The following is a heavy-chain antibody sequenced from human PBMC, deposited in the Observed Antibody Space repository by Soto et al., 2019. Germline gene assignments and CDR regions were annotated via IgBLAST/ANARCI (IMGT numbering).Heavy chain of an antibody. D-gene: IGHD3-3*01. J-gene: IGHJ4*02. CDR1: GASISRGDYY. CDR2: TYNNGRP. CDR3: ARGGVYDFWSGLFD. Sequence: SETLSLTCTVSGASISRGDYYWNWIRQSPGKGLEWIGNTYNNGRPNYNQSLKSRVTISGDSSKNQFSLKLRSLSAADTAVYYCARGGVYDFWSGLFDWGQGTLVTVSS. V-gene: IGHV4-30-4*01.